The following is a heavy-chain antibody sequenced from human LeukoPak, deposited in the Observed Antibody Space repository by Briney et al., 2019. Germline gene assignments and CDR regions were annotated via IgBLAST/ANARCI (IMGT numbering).Heavy chain of an antibody. CDR1: GFTFDDYG. Sequence: GGSRRLSCAASGFTFDDYGMSWVRQVSGEWREWVCCINWNGGSTGYADSVKGRFTISRDNSKNTMYLQMNSLRPEDTALYYCTKDRAYGQFLWGNDYWGQGILVTVSS. D-gene: IGHD2-21*01. V-gene: IGHV3-20*04. J-gene: IGHJ4*02. CDR3: TKDRAYGQFLWGNDY. CDR2: INWNGGST.